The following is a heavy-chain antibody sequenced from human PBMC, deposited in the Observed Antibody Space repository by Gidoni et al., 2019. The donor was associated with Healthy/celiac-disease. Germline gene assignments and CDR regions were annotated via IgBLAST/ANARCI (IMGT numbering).Heavy chain of an antibody. V-gene: IGHV4-38-2*01. CDR1: RYSLSGGYY. J-gene: IGHJ1*01. D-gene: IGHD1-26*01. Sequence: QLQLHASGPGLLKPSETLSLTCAVSRYSLSGGYYWGWLRQPPAKGLEWIGSIYHSGNTYHNPSLKSRDTMSVDTSKNQFSLKLGAETAADTAVYYCASVGGATIGDEYFQHWGQGTLVTVSS. CDR3: ASVGGATIGDEYFQH. CDR2: IYHSGNT.